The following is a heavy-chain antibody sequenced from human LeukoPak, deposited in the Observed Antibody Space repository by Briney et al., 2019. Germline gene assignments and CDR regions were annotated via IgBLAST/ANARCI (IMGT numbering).Heavy chain of an antibody. D-gene: IGHD3-3*01. Sequence: SVKVSCKASGCTFSSYAICRVRQAPGQWLEWMGGIIPIFGTANYAQKFQGRVTITADESTSTAYMELSSLRSEDTAVYYCARSSLGDFWSGYYGLYFDYWGQGTLVTVSS. CDR2: IIPIFGTA. CDR3: ARSSLGDFWSGYYGLYFDY. V-gene: IGHV1-69*01. CDR1: GCTFSSYA. J-gene: IGHJ4*02.